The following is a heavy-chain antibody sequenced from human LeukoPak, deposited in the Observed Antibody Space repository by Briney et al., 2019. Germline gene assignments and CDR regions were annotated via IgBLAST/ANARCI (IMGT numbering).Heavy chain of an antibody. V-gene: IGHV4-34*01. D-gene: IGHD1-1*01. CDR3: ARKERHWYFDL. J-gene: IGHJ2*01. CDR2: INHSGST. Sequence: PSETLSLTCAVYGGSFSGYYWSWIRQPPGKGLEWIGEINHSGSTNYNPSPKSRVTISVDTSKNRFSLKLSSVTAADTAVYYCARKERHWYFDLWGRGTLVTVSS. CDR1: GGSFSGYY.